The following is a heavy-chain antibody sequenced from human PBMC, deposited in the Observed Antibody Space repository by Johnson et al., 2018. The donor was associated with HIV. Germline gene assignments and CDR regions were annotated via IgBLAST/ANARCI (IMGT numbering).Heavy chain of an antibody. CDR1: GFTFSSFG. CDR2: IWYDGSDK. CDR3: ANDFWSGSGI. Sequence: QVQLVESGGGVVQPGRSLRLSCAASGFTFSSFGMHWVRQAPGKGLAWVAVIWYDGSDKYYADSVKGRFTISRDNSKSTLYLQMNSLRAEDTAVYYCANDFWSGSGIWGQGTMVTVSS. D-gene: IGHD3-3*01. J-gene: IGHJ3*02. V-gene: IGHV3-33*06.